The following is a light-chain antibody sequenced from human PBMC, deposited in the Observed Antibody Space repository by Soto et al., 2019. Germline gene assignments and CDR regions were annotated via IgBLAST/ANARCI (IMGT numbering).Light chain of an antibody. V-gene: IGKV3-15*01. Sequence: EIVMTQSPATLSVSPGERATLSCRASQSVSSNLAWYQQKPGQAPSLLIYGASTRATGTPARFSGSGSGTEFTLTISRLEPEDFAVYYCQQYNNWPLTFGGGTKVDIK. CDR1: QSVSSN. CDR2: GAS. CDR3: QQYNNWPLT. J-gene: IGKJ4*01.